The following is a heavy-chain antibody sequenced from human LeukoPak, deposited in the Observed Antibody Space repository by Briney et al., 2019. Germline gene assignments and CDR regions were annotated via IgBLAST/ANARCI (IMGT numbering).Heavy chain of an antibody. CDR3: ARGAVRGGTNFDY. J-gene: IGHJ4*02. V-gene: IGHV6-1*01. D-gene: IGHD3-10*01. CDR2: VYYRSKWYI. Sequence: SRTLSLTCAISGDSVFGSLAVWSWIRQSPSGGLEWLGRVYYRSKWYIDYAVSVKGRITITPDTSKDQFSLQLKYLTPDDSAVDYCARGAVRGGTNFDYWGQGTLVTVSS. CDR1: GDSVFGSLAV.